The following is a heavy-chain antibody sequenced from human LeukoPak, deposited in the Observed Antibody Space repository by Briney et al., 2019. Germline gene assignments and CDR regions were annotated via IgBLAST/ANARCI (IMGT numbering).Heavy chain of an antibody. Sequence: GGSLRLSCAASGFLFSNYGMHWVRQAPGKGLEWVSAISGSGGSTYYADSVKGRFTISRDNSKNTLYLQMNSLRAEDTAVYYCAKDGAYYDSSGRDAFDIWDQGTMVTVSS. CDR2: ISGSGGST. V-gene: IGHV3-23*01. CDR3: AKDGAYYDSSGRDAFDI. J-gene: IGHJ3*02. D-gene: IGHD3-22*01. CDR1: GFLFSNYG.